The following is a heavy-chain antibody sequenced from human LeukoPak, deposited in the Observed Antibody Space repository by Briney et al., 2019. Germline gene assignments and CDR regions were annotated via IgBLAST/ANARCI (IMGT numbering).Heavy chain of an antibody. D-gene: IGHD2-15*01. CDR2: ISYDGSNK. Sequence: GGSLRLSCAASEITFSTYGMHWVRQAPGKGLEWVAVISYDGSNKYYADSVKGRFTISRDNSKNTLYLQMNSLRAEDTAVYYCAKDCSGGSCYDAYWGQGTLVTVSS. V-gene: IGHV3-30*18. CDR3: AKDCSGGSCYDAY. CDR1: EITFSTYG. J-gene: IGHJ4*02.